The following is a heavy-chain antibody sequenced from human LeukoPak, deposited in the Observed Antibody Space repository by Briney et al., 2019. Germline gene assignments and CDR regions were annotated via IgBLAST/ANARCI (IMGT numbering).Heavy chain of an antibody. CDR3: ARVDQRVSFYFDY. Sequence: ASLKVSCKASGYTFIGYYIHWVRQAPGQGLEWMGWLNPHNGDSNYAQKFQGRVTMTRDTSISTAYMELSGLRSDDTAVYYCARVDQRVSFYFDYWGQGTPITVSS. CDR1: GYTFIGYY. CDR2: LNPHNGDS. J-gene: IGHJ4*02. V-gene: IGHV1-2*02. D-gene: IGHD3-16*02.